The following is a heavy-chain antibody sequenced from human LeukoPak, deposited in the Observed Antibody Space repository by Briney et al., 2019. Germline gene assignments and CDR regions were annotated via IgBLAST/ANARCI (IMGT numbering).Heavy chain of an antibody. CDR3: AKVGYSSSGTNYFDY. J-gene: IGHJ4*02. CDR2: ISGSGGST. Sequence: GGSLRLSCAASGFTFSSYAMSWVRQAPGKGLEWVSAISGSGGSTYYADSVKGRFTISRDNSKNTLYLQMNSLRAEDTAVYYCAKVGYSSSGTNYFDYWGQGTRVTVSS. CDR1: GFTFSSYA. D-gene: IGHD6-13*01. V-gene: IGHV3-23*01.